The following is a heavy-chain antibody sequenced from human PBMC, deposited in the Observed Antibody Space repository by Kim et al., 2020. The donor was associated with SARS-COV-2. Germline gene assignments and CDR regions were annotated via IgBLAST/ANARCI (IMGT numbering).Heavy chain of an antibody. V-gene: IGHV3-30-3*01. Sequence: GGSLRLSCAASGFTFSSYAMHWVRQAPGKGLEWVAVISYDGSNKYYADSVKGRFTISRDNSKNTLYLQMNSLRAEDTAVYYCARGWVGAQSYRGPTFDY. D-gene: IGHD1-26*01. J-gene: IGHJ4*01. CDR3: ARGWVGAQSYRGPTFDY. CDR1: GFTFSSYA. CDR2: ISYDGSNK.